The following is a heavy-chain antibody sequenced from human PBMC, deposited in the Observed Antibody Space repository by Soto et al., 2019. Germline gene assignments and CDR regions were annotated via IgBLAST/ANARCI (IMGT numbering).Heavy chain of an antibody. CDR3: ARAMIIVEYGMDI. D-gene: IGHD3-22*01. CDR2: ITASGTVT. V-gene: IGHV3-48*03. Sequence: DEQLVESGGGLVQPGGSVRLSCAASGFSFRGFEMNWARQPPGKGREWLSYITASGTVTYYADSVKGRFTISRDNSKNSLFLHMNSLRADDTAIYYCARAMIIVEYGMDIWGQGTAVTVSS. CDR1: GFSFRGFE. J-gene: IGHJ6*02.